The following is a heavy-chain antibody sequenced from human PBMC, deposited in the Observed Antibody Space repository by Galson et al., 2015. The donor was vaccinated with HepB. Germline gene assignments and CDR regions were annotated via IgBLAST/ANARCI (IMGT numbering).Heavy chain of an antibody. V-gene: IGHV1-18*01. CDR3: ARGSRLGDLSSLDY. CDR1: GYTFSTYG. D-gene: IGHD3-16*02. Sequence: SVKVSCKASGYTFSTYGVSWVRQAPRQGLEWMGWISTYNGNTKYAQNFQDRVAMTTDASTGTAYMELRCLRFDDTAVYYCARGSRLGDLSSLDYWGQGTLVTVSS. J-gene: IGHJ4*02. CDR2: ISTYNGNT.